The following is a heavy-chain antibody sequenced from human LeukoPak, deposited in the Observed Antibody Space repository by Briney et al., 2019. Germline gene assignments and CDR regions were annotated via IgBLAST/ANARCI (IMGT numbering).Heavy chain of an antibody. V-gene: IGHV4-39*01. CDR1: GGSISRSNNY. CDR2: IHYSGTT. D-gene: IGHD5-24*01. J-gene: IGHJ4*02. Sequence: SETLSLTCTVSGGSISRSNNYWGWVRQPPGKGRVWIGSIHYSGTTYYNPSLRSRVTISVDTSKNQFSLKLSSMTAADTAVYYCARHEEEDGYNAKTIDYWGQGTLVTVSS. CDR3: ARHEEEDGYNAKTIDY.